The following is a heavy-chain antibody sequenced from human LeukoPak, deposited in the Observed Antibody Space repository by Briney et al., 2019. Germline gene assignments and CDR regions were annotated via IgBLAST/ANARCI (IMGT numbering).Heavy chain of an antibody. D-gene: IGHD2-2*01. V-gene: IGHV3-30*02. J-gene: IGHJ4*02. CDR2: IQHDGNNE. CDR3: PFANMYQLLRHVDY. CDR1: GLTLSSFG. Sequence: GGSMRLSSAASGLTLSSFGMHWVRQAAGKGREWVAFIQHDGNNEYYADSVKGRFTISRDNSRNTVHLQMNSLRTEDTAVYYCPFANMYQLLRHVDYWGQGTLVTVSS.